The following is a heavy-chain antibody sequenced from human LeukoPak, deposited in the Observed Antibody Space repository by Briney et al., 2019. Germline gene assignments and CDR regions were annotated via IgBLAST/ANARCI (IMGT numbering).Heavy chain of an antibody. CDR1: GGSFSGYY. D-gene: IGHD4-23*01. CDR3: ADSVATSAFDI. CDR2: INHSGST. Sequence: PSETLSLTCAVYGGSFSGYYWSWIRQPPGKGLDLIGEINHSGSTNYNPSLKSRVTISVDTSKNQFSLKLSSVTSADAAVYYCADSVATSAFDIWGQGTMVTVSS. V-gene: IGHV4-34*01. J-gene: IGHJ3*02.